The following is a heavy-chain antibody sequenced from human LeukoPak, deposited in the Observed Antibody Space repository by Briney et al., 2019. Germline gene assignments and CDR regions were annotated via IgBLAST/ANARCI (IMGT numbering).Heavy chain of an antibody. CDR1: GGSISSVSYY. CDR2: IYTTGST. V-gene: IGHV4-61*02. J-gene: IGHJ4*02. D-gene: IGHD3-22*01. CDR3: ASFYYHYSGYIDY. Sequence: SETLSLTCTVSGGSISSVSYYWSWIRQPAGKGLEWIGRIYTTGSTNYNASLKSRVTISVDTSKNQFSLRLNSVTAADTAVYYCASFYYHYSGYIDYWGQGILVTVSS.